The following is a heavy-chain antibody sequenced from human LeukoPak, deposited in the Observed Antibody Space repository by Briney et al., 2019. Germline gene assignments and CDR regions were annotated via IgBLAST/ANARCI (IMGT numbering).Heavy chain of an antibody. Sequence: GGSLRLSCAASGITFVGHAMHWVRQAPGKGLEWVSGISWNSASRAYADSVKGRFTIYRDNAKNSLYLQMNSLRPEDTALYYCAVDMAAAISESFDIWGQGTMVTVS. V-gene: IGHV3-9*01. J-gene: IGHJ3*02. CDR3: AVDMAAAISESFDI. CDR2: ISWNSASR. CDR1: GITFVGHA. D-gene: IGHD2-2*02.